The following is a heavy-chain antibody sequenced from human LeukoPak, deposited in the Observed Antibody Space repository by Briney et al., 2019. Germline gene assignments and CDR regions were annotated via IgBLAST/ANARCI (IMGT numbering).Heavy chain of an antibody. D-gene: IGHD6-13*01. J-gene: IGHJ4*02. V-gene: IGHV4-34*01. CDR2: INHSGST. CDR1: DGSFSGYY. CDR3: ARGRYVTTRGGAAAGFLDY. Sequence: ASETLSLTCAVYDGSFSGYYWSWIRQPPGKGLEWIGEINHSGSTNYNPSLKSRVTISVDTSQNQFSLRLSSVTAADTAVYYCARGRYVTTRGGAAAGFLDYWGQGTLVTVSS.